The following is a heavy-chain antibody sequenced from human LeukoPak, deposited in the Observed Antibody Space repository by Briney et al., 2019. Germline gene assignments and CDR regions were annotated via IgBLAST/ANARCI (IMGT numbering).Heavy chain of an antibody. Sequence: SVKVSCKASGGTFSSYAISWVRRAPGQGLEWMGGIIPIFGTANYAQKFQGRVTITADESTSTAYMELSSLRSEDTAVYYCTRVRVTMIVTPMNSHYFDYWGQGTLVTVSS. J-gene: IGHJ4*02. D-gene: IGHD3-22*01. V-gene: IGHV1-69*13. CDR3: TRVRVTMIVTPMNSHYFDY. CDR2: IIPIFGTA. CDR1: GGTFSSYA.